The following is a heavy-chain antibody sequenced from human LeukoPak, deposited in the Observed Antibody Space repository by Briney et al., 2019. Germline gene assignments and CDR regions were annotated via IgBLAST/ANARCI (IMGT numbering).Heavy chain of an antibody. CDR2: ISGYNGNT. J-gene: IGHJ3*02. D-gene: IGHD1-26*01. CDR3: ARDQGGAVGATEATFDI. CDR1: GGTFSSYA. Sequence: ASVKVSCKASGGTFSSYAISWVRQAPGQGLEWMGWISGYNGNTNYAQNLQGRVTMTTDTSTSTAYVELRSLRYDDTAVYYCARDQGGAVGATEATFDIWGQGTLVTVSS. V-gene: IGHV1-18*01.